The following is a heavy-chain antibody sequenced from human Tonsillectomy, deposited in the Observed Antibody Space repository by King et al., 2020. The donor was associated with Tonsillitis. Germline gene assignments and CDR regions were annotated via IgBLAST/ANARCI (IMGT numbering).Heavy chain of an antibody. CDR3: ARGGAFSGSYFLNY. CDR2: IKQDGSER. D-gene: IGHD1-26*01. CDR1: GFTFSTYW. Sequence: VQLVESGGGLVQPGGSLRLSCAASGFTFSTYWMSWVRQAPGKGREWVANIKQDGSERYYVDSVKGRFTISRDNAKSSLYLQMNGLRADDTAVYYCARGGAFSGSYFLNYWGQGTLVTVSS. J-gene: IGHJ4*02. V-gene: IGHV3-7*01.